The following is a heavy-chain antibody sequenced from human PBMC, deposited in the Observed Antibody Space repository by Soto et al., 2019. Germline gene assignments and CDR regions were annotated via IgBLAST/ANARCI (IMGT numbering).Heavy chain of an antibody. Sequence: GGSLRLSCAASGFPFSNYAVTLVRQAPGKGLEWVSTISGSGGSTYYADSVKGRFTISRDNSKNTLYLQMNSLRAEDTAVYYCAKDQGSSWYEIDYWGQGTLVTVSS. CDR2: ISGSGGST. CDR3: AKDQGSSWYEIDY. D-gene: IGHD6-13*01. J-gene: IGHJ4*02. V-gene: IGHV3-23*01. CDR1: GFPFSNYA.